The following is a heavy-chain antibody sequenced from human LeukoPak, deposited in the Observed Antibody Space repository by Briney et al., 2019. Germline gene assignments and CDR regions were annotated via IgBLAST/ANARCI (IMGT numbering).Heavy chain of an antibody. CDR2: ISSSSSTI. Sequence: PGGSLRLSXAASGFTFSSYSVNWVCQAPGKGLEWVSYISSSSSTIYYADSVKGRFTISRDNAKNSLYLQMNSLRAEDTAVYYCARDSPLVLRYSDVWGKGTTVTVSS. V-gene: IGHV3-48*01. D-gene: IGHD1-1*01. J-gene: IGHJ6*04. CDR3: ARDSPLVLRYSDV. CDR1: GFTFSSYS.